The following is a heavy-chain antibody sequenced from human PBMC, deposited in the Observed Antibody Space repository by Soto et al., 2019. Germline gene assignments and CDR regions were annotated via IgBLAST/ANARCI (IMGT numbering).Heavy chain of an antibody. Sequence: GGSLRLSCAASGFTFSSYWMHWVRQAPGKGLVWVSRINSDGRSTSHADSVKGRFTISRDNAKNTLYLQMNSLRAEDTAVYYCAREVGTYDYDRSGPYYYDYGMDVWGQGTTVTVSS. CDR3: AREVGTYDYDRSGPYYYDYGMDV. D-gene: IGHD3-22*01. J-gene: IGHJ6*02. CDR2: INSDGRST. V-gene: IGHV3-74*01. CDR1: GFTFSSYW.